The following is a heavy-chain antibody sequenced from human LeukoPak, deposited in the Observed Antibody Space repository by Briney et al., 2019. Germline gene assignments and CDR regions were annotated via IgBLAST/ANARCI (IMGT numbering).Heavy chain of an antibody. V-gene: IGHV1-69*01. CDR1: GGTFSSYA. CDR2: FIPIFGTA. D-gene: IGHD6-6*01. CDR3: ARAYSSSLSYYYYMDV. Sequence: SVKVSCKASGGTFSSYAISWVRQAPGHGLEWLGGFIPIFGTANYAQKFQGRVTITADESTSTAYMELRSVRSEDTAVYYCARAYSSSLSYYYYMDVWGKGTTVTVSS. J-gene: IGHJ6*03.